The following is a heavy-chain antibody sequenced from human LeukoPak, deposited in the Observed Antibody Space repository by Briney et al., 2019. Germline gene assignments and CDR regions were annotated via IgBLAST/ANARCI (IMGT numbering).Heavy chain of an antibody. Sequence: PSETLSLTCTVSGGSISSGDYYWSWIRQPPGEGLEWIGYIYYSGSIYYNPYLKSRDTISVDTSKNQFSLKLSSVTAADTAVYYCARELSDFWSGQGNYFDYWGQGTLVTVSS. CDR3: ARELSDFWSGQGNYFDY. V-gene: IGHV4-30-4*08. J-gene: IGHJ4*02. CDR1: GGSISSGDYY. CDR2: IYYSGSI. D-gene: IGHD3-3*01.